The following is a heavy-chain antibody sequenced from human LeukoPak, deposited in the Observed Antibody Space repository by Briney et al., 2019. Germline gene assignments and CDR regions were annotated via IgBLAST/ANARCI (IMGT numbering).Heavy chain of an antibody. D-gene: IGHD2-15*01. Sequence: SETLSLTCAVYGGSFSGYYWSWIRQPPGEGLEWIGEINHSGSTNYNPSLKSRVTISVDTSKNQLSLKLSSVTAADTAVYYCATILLGYCSGGSCAGSWFDPWGQGTLVTVSS. CDR1: GGSFSGYY. J-gene: IGHJ5*02. CDR2: INHSGST. V-gene: IGHV4-34*01. CDR3: ATILLGYCSGGSCAGSWFDP.